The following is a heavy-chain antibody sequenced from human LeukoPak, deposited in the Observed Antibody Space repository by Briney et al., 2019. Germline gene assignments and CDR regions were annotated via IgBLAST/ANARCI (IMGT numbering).Heavy chain of an antibody. CDR1: GGSISSYY. CDR3: ARMDMATLDY. V-gene: IGHV4-59*08. CDR2: IYYIGST. J-gene: IGHJ4*02. Sequence: SETLSLTCTVSGGSISSYYWNWIRQPPGKGLEWIGYIYYIGSTIYNPSLKSRVTISLDTSENQFSLKLTSVTAADTAVYYCARMDMATLDYWGQGTLVTVSS. D-gene: IGHD5-24*01.